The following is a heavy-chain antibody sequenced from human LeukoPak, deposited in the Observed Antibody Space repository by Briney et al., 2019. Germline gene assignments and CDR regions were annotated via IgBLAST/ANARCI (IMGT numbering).Heavy chain of an antibody. V-gene: IGHV4-30-2*01. CDR1: GGSISSGGYS. Sequence: SETLSLTCAVSGGSISSGGYSWSWIRQPPGKGLEWIGYIYHRGSTYYNPSLKSRVTISVDRSKNQFSLKLSSVTAADTAVYYCARQWEYQLSNWFDPWGQGTLVTVSS. CDR3: ARQWEYQLSNWFDP. CDR2: IYHRGST. J-gene: IGHJ5*02. D-gene: IGHD2-2*01.